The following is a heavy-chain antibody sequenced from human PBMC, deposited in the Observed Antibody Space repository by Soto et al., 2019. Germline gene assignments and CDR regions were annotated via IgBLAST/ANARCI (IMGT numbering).Heavy chain of an antibody. J-gene: IGHJ4*02. CDR3: ARLLRDTYASIAVAGPYYFDY. V-gene: IGHV5-51*01. CDR1: GYIFTSYW. CDR2: TYPGDSDT. D-gene: IGHD6-19*01. Sequence: VESLKISCKGSGYIFTSYWICWGLQVPVKVLEWLGITYPGDSDTRYSPSFQGQVTISADKSISTAYLQWSSLKASDTAMYYCARLLRDTYASIAVAGPYYFDYWGQGTLVTVSS.